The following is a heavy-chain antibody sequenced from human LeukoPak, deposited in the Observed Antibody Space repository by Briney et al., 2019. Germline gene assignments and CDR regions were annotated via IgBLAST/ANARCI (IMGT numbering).Heavy chain of an antibody. CDR1: GFTFSRHG. Sequence: PGGSLRLSCAPSGFTFSRHGMHWVRQAPGKGLEWAATIKQDGSGQYYVDSVKGRFTISRDNAQNSLYLQMNNLRAEDTAVYYCARSYGHSIDYWGQGTLVTVSS. CDR2: IKQDGSGQ. CDR3: ARSYGHSIDY. V-gene: IGHV3-7*01. J-gene: IGHJ4*02. D-gene: IGHD3-10*01.